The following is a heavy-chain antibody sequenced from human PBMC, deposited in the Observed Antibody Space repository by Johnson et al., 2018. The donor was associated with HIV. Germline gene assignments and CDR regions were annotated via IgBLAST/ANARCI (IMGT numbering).Heavy chain of an antibody. CDR2: ISGSGGSA. CDR1: GFSFSSYP. V-gene: IGHV3-23*04. D-gene: IGHD3-22*01. J-gene: IGHJ3*02. CDR3: ARGGTMIVVVITYDAFDI. Sequence: VQLVESGGGVVQPGRSLRLSCAASGFSFSSYPMHWVRQAPGKGLEWVSAISGSGGSAYYADSVKGRFTISIDNSKNTLYLQMDSLRAEDTAVYYCARGGTMIVVVITYDAFDIWGQGTMVTVSS.